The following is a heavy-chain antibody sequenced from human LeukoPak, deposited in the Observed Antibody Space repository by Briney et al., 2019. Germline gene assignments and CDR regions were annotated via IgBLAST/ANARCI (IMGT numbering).Heavy chain of an antibody. V-gene: IGHV4-34*01. CDR1: GGSFSNYY. CDR3: ARGHEEWEVLQRAVHFDY. D-gene: IGHD1-26*01. Sequence: PSETPSLTCAVYGGSFSNYYWTWIRQPPGKGLEWIGEINHSGSINYNPSLKSRVTILLDASKSQFSLRLSSVTAADTAVYFCARGHEEWEVLQRAVHFDYWGQGSLVTVSS. CDR2: INHSGSI. J-gene: IGHJ4*02.